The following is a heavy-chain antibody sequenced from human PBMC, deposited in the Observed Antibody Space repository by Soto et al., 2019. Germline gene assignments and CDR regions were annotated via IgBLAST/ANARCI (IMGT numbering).Heavy chain of an antibody. J-gene: IGHJ4*02. CDR2: ISSNGGST. Sequence: AGGSLRLSCSASGFTFSSYAMHWVRQAPGKGLEYVSAISSNGGSTYYADSVKGRFTISRDNSKNTLYLQMSSLRAEDTAVYYCVKNEVVVVVIRPYYFDYWGQGTLVTVSS. V-gene: IGHV3-64D*06. CDR3: VKNEVVVVVIRPYYFDY. D-gene: IGHD3-22*01. CDR1: GFTFSSYA.